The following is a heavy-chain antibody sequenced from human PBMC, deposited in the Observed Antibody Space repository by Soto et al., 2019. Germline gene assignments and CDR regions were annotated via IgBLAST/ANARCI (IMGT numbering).Heavy chain of an antibody. CDR3: ARVGGVRGYHYVDGFDY. Sequence: QVQLVQSGAEVKKPGASVKVSCKASGYTFTNYGINWVRQAPGQGLEGMGWISGYNAETNYALNVQGRVSMTTDTSTGTAYMELGSLRSDDTAVYYCARVGGVRGYHYVDGFDYWGQGTLVTVSS. J-gene: IGHJ4*02. D-gene: IGHD4-17*01. CDR2: ISGYNAET. CDR1: GYTFTNYG. V-gene: IGHV1-18*01.